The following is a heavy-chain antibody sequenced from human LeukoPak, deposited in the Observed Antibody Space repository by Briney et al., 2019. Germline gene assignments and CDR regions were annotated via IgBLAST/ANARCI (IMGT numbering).Heavy chain of an antibody. Sequence: SVKVSCKVSGYTLTELSMRWVRQAPGKGLEWMGGFDPEDGETIYAQKFQGRVTMTEDTSTDTAYMELSSLRSEDTAVYYCATASPDYSNYARYYMDVWGKGTTVTVSS. V-gene: IGHV1-24*01. CDR1: GYTLTELS. CDR2: FDPEDGET. D-gene: IGHD4-11*01. J-gene: IGHJ6*03. CDR3: ATASPDYSNYARYYMDV.